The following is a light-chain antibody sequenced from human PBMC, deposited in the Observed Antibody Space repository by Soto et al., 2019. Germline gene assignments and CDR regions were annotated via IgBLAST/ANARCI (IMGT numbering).Light chain of an antibody. CDR3: QQYYTTPPYT. Sequence: DIVMTQSPASLAVSLGERAAINCNSSQSILYPSNNKNYLAWYQKNPGQPPKLLIYWASTRESGVPDRFSGSGSGTDFTLTISSLQAEDVAVYYCQQYYTTPPYTFGQGTKLEIK. V-gene: IGKV4-1*01. J-gene: IGKJ2*01. CDR1: QSILYPSNNKNY. CDR2: WAS.